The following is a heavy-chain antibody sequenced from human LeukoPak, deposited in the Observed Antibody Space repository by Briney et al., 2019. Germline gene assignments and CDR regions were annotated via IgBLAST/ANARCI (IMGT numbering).Heavy chain of an antibody. CDR1: GGSISSYY. V-gene: IGHV4-4*07. D-gene: IGHD3-22*01. Sequence: SETLSLTCTVSGGSISSYYWSWIRQPAGKGLEWIGRIYTSGSTNYNPSLKSRVTMSVDTSKNQFSLKLSSVTAADTAVYYCARDGNYYDSSGYYPIDYWGQGTPVTVSS. CDR2: IYTSGST. J-gene: IGHJ4*02. CDR3: ARDGNYYDSSGYYPIDY.